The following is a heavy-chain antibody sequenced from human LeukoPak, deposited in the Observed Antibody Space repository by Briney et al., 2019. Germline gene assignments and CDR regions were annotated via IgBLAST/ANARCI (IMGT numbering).Heavy chain of an antibody. CDR1: GGSISSSRYY. CDR3: ARHLKRNGYLFDY. J-gene: IGHJ4*02. CDR2: IHNGGST. V-gene: IGHV4-39*01. D-gene: IGHD5-18*01. Sequence: SETLSLTCTVSGGSISSSRYYWGWIRQPPGKGLEWIVSIHNGGSTYYNPSLKSRVTISVDTSKNQFSLKLSSVTAADTAVYYSARHLKRNGYLFDYWGQGTLVTVSS.